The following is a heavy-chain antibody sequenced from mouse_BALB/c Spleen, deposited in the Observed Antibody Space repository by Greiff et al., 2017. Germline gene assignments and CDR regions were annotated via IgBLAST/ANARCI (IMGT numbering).Heavy chain of an antibody. J-gene: IGHJ2*01. Sequence: EVQLQESGTVLARPGASVKMSCKASGYTFTSYWMHWVKQRPGQGLEWIGAIYPGNSDTSYNQKFKGKAKLTAVTSTSTAYMELSSLTNEDSAVYYCTRTFITTATYYFDYWGQGTTLTVSS. CDR1: GYTFTSYW. CDR3: TRTFITTATYYFDY. V-gene: IGHV1-5*01. D-gene: IGHD1-2*01. CDR2: IYPGNSDT.